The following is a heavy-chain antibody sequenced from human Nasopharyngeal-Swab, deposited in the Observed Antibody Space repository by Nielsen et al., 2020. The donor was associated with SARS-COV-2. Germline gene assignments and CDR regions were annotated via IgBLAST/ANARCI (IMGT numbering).Heavy chain of an antibody. D-gene: IGHD3-22*01. CDR1: GYSISSGYY. J-gene: IGHJ3*02. V-gene: IGHV4-38-2*02. CDR3: ARDGQYYDSSGYYYSDAFDI. CDR2: IYHSGST. Sequence: SETLSLTCTVSGYSISSGYYWGWIRQPPGKGLEWIGSIYHSGSTYCNPSLKSRVTISVDTSKNQFSLKLSSVTAADTAVYYCARDGQYYDSSGYYYSDAFDIWGQGTMVTVSS.